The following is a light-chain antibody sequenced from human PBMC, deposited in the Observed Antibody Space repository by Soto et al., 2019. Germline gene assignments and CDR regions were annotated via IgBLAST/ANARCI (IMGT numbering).Light chain of an antibody. V-gene: IGKV3-11*01. CDR1: QRITNQ. CDR2: DAS. Sequence: EIVLTQSPPTLSLSPGQRATLSCRASQRITNQLAWYQQKPGQAPRLLIYDASNRATGIPARFSGSGSGTDFTLTISSLNPEDSAVYYCQHRGDCPSAATFGGGTKVEIK. J-gene: IGKJ4*01. CDR3: QHRGDCPSAAT.